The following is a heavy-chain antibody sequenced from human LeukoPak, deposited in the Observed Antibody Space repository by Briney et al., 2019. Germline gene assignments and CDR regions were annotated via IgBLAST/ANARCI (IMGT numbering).Heavy chain of an antibody. D-gene: IGHD3-3*01. CDR1: GRTFSSYA. Sequence: SVKVFCKASGRTFSSYAISWVRQAPGQGLEWMGGIIPIFSTANYAQKFQGRVTITTDESTSTAYMELSSLRSEDTAVYYCARGMHYITIFGVVIDYYYMDVWGKGTTVPVSS. J-gene: IGHJ6*03. CDR2: IIPIFSTA. CDR3: ARGMHYITIFGVVIDYYYMDV. V-gene: IGHV1-69*05.